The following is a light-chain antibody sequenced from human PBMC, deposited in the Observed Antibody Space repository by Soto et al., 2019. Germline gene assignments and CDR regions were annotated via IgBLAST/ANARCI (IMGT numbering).Light chain of an antibody. Sequence: QPVLTQPASVSGSPGQSITISCTGTSSDVGGYDYVSWYQHHPGKAPKLIIYDVTDRPSGVSNRFSGSKSGNTASLTISGLQAEDEADYYCSSYTSNTTPLFGGGTKLTVL. CDR1: SSDVGGYDY. J-gene: IGLJ2*01. V-gene: IGLV2-14*03. CDR2: DVT. CDR3: SSYTSNTTPL.